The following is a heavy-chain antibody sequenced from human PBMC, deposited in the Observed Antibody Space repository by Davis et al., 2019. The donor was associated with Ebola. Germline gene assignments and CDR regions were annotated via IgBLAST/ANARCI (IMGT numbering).Heavy chain of an antibody. Sequence: ESLKISCAASGFTFSSYSMNWVRQPPGKGLEWIGSIYYSGSTYYNPSLKSRVTISVDTSKNQFSLKLSSVTAADTAVYYCARDIWSSGWSTLFDYWGQGTLVTVSS. V-gene: IGHV4-38-2*02. D-gene: IGHD6-19*01. CDR3: ARDIWSSGWSTLFDY. CDR1: GFTFSSYS. CDR2: IYYSGST. J-gene: IGHJ4*02.